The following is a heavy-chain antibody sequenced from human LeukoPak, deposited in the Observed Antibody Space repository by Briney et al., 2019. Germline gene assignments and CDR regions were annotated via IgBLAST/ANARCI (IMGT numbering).Heavy chain of an antibody. CDR3: ARWGREQLGPADAFDI. CDR1: GYTFTSYD. Sequence: GASVKVSCKASGYTFTSYDINWVRQATGQGLEWMGWMNPNSGNTGYAQKFQGRVTITRNTSISTAYMELSSLRSEDTAVYYCARWGREQLGPADAFDIWGQGTMVTVSS. J-gene: IGHJ3*02. CDR2: MNPNSGNT. D-gene: IGHD6-6*01. V-gene: IGHV1-8*03.